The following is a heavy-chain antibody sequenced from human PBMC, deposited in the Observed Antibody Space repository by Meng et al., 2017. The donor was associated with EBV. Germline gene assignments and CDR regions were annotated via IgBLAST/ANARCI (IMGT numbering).Heavy chain of an antibody. CDR2: INHSGST. V-gene: IGHV4-34*01. CDR3: AGSYGGVLNY. J-gene: IGHJ4*02. CDR1: GGSLRGYY. Sequence: QVQLQQGGAGLLKPSETLSLPWAVYGGSLRGYYWSWIRQPPGKGLEWIGEINHSGSTNYNPSLKSRVTISVDTSKNQFSLKLSSVTAADTAVYYCAGSYGGVLNYWGQGTLVTVSS. D-gene: IGHD4-23*01.